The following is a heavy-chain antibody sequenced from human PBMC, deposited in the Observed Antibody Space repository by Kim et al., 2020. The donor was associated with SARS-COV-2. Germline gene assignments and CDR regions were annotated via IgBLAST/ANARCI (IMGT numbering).Heavy chain of an antibody. CDR3: ARVRVGASSWYYFDS. Sequence: ADCMTGTFTSSRDNAKNSLYLEMNSLRAADTAVYYCARVRVGASSWYYFDSWGQGTLVTVSS. J-gene: IGHJ4*02. V-gene: IGHV3-11*05. D-gene: IGHD6-13*01.